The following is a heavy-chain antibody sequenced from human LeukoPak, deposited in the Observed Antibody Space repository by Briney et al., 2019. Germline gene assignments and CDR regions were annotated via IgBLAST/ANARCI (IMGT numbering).Heavy chain of an antibody. V-gene: IGHV1-69*04. CDR2: IIPILGIA. CDR1: GGTFISYA. CDR3: ARDGGLDSSGYYYVGAFDI. J-gene: IGHJ3*02. Sequence: GASVKVSCKASGGTFISYAISWVRQAPGQGLEWMGRIIPILGIANYAQKFQGRVTITADKSTSTAYMELSSLRSEDTAVYYCARDGGLDSSGYYYVGAFDIWGQGTMVTVSS. D-gene: IGHD3-22*01.